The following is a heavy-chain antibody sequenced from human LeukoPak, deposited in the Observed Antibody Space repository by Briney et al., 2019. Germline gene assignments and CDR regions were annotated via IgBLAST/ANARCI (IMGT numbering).Heavy chain of an antibody. CDR3: AKMTDSTPYSSGTFDS. J-gene: IGHJ4*02. D-gene: IGHD3-10*01. Sequence: GGSLRLSCSASGFTLRSYAMGWVRQAPGKGLEWVSAISDTGDKTYYADSVTGRFTISRDNSRNTLYLQMIRLRAEDTALFYCAKMTDSTPYSSGTFDSWGQGTLVTVSS. V-gene: IGHV3-23*01. CDR1: GFTLRSYA. CDR2: ISDTGDKT.